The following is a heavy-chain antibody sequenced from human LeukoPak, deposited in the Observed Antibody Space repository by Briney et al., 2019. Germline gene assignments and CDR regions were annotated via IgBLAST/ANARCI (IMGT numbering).Heavy chain of an antibody. CDR3: AREKGNYDGYYNYYMDV. CDR2: IKQDGSDK. CDR1: GFTFSNYW. J-gene: IGHJ6*03. Sequence: GGSLRLSCAASGFTFSNYWMNWVRQAPGKGLEWVANIKQDGSDKYYVDSVKGRFTISRDNAKNSLYPQMNSLRAEDTAVYYCAREKGNYDGYYNYYMDVWGKGTTVTVSS. D-gene: IGHD4-11*01. V-gene: IGHV3-7*01.